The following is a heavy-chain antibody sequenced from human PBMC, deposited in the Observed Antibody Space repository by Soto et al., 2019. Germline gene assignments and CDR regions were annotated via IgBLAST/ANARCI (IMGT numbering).Heavy chain of an antibody. CDR3: AIRASYYDSSGYFDY. D-gene: IGHD3-22*01. J-gene: IGHJ4*02. V-gene: IGHV3-64*04. CDR2: ISSNGGST. Sequence: PGGSLRLSCSASGFTFSSYAMHWVRQAPGKGLEYVSAISSNGGSTYYADSVKGRFTISRDNAKNTLYLQMNSLRAEDTAVYYCAIRASYYDSSGYFDYWGQGTLVTVSS. CDR1: GFTFSSYA.